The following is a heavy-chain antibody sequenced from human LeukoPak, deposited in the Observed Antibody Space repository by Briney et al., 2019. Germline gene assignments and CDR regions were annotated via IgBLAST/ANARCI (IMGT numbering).Heavy chain of an antibody. CDR1: GFIFDDYA. Sequence: LPGGSLRLSCAASGFIFDDYAMHWVRQAPGKGLEWVSLISWDGGSTYYADSVKGRFTISRDNSRNSLYLQMNSLRAEDTALYYCAKGASMGYSGYDFLDYHYMDVWGKGTTVTVSS. D-gene: IGHD5-12*01. CDR2: ISWDGGST. J-gene: IGHJ6*03. V-gene: IGHV3-43D*03. CDR3: AKGASMGYSGYDFLDYHYMDV.